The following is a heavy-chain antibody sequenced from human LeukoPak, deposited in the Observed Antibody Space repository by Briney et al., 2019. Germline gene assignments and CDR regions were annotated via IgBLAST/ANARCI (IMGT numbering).Heavy chain of an antibody. CDR3: ARSSSSWSHFDY. J-gene: IGHJ4*02. CDR1: GYTFTGYY. V-gene: IGHV1-2*02. Sequence: ASVKVSCKASGYTFTGYYMHWVRQAPGQGLEWMGWINPNSGGTNYAQKFQGRVTMTRDTSISTAYMELSRLRSDDTAVYYCARSSSSWSHFDYWGQGTLVTVSS. D-gene: IGHD6-13*01. CDR2: INPNSGGT.